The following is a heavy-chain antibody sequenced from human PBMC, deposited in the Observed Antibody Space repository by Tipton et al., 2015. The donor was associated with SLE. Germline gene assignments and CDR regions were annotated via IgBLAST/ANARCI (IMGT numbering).Heavy chain of an antibody. CDR1: GFAFSTHW. V-gene: IGHV3-74*01. Sequence: SLRLSCVASGFAFSTHWIHWVRQAPGKGLVWVSSVSSDATTTTCADSVKGRFTTSRDNAKNTVYLQMSSLRAEDTAVYYCASTFATGYWGQGMLVTVSS. D-gene: IGHD1-1*01. CDR3: ASTFATGY. J-gene: IGHJ4*02. CDR2: VSSDATTT.